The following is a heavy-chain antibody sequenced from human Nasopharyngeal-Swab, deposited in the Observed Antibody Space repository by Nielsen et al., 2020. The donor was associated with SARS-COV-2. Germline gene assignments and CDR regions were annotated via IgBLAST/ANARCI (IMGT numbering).Heavy chain of an antibody. CDR1: GYNFATYW. J-gene: IGHJ3*02. D-gene: IGHD6-13*01. V-gene: IGHV5-51*01. CDR2: IYPGDSDT. Sequence: GGSLRLSCKASGYNFATYWIGWVRQMPGEGLRWMGLIYPGDSDTRYSPSLQGQVTISADRSITTAYLQWSSLKASDTAMYYCARLPMRAASGRGAFDIWGQGTTVTVSS. CDR3: ARLPMRAASGRGAFDI.